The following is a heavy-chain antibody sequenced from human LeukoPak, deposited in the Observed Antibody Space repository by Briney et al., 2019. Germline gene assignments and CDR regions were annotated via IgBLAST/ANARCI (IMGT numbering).Heavy chain of an antibody. CDR1: GYTFTGYF. V-gene: IGHV1-2*02. CDR2: INPNSGGT. D-gene: IGHD5-18*01. CDR3: ARAGLPIYYYYMDV. Sequence: ASVKVSCKASGYTFTGYFMHWVRQAPGQGLEWMGWINPNSGGTNYAQRFQGRVTMTRDTSISTAYMELSGLRSNDTAVCYCARAGLPIYYYYMDVWGKGTTVTVSS. J-gene: IGHJ6*03.